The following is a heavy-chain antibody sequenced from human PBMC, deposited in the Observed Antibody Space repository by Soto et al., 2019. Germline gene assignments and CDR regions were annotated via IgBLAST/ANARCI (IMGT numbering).Heavy chain of an antibody. D-gene: IGHD5-18*01. J-gene: IGHJ4*02. V-gene: IGHV4-59*01. CDR1: GGSISSYY. CDR2: IYYSGST. Sequence: SETLSLTCTVSGGSISSYYWSWIRQPPGKGLEWIGYIYYSGSTNYNPSLKSRVTISVDTSKNQFSLKLSSVTAADTAVYYCARAPRYSYAPRFDYWGQGTLVTVSS. CDR3: ARAPRYSYAPRFDY.